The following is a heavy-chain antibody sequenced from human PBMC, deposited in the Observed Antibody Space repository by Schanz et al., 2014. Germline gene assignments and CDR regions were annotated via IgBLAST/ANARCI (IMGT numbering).Heavy chain of an antibody. V-gene: IGHV3-33*08. D-gene: IGHD3-9*01. CDR2: IWYDGTDR. Sequence: QVQLVESGGSVVQPGRSLRLSCAASGFSFNNYGMHWVRQAPGKGLEWVAVIWYDGTDRYYADSVKGRFTISRDNSKNTLYLQMNSLRAEDTAVYYCARVRYDILTDYYTEYYFDSWGQGTLVAVSS. CDR3: ARVRYDILTDYYTEYYFDS. J-gene: IGHJ4*02. CDR1: GFSFNNYG.